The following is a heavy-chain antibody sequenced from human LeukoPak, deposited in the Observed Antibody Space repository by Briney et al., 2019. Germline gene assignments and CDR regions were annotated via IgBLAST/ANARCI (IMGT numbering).Heavy chain of an antibody. Sequence: PSETLSLTCAVYGGSFSGYYWSWIRQPPGKGLEWIGEINHSGSTNYNPSLKSRVTISVDTSKNQFSLKLSSVTAADTAVYYCARARHSPPYYYYGMDVWGQGTTVTVSS. CDR3: ARARHSPPYYYYGMDV. CDR2: INHSGST. V-gene: IGHV4-34*01. J-gene: IGHJ6*02. CDR1: GGSFSGYY.